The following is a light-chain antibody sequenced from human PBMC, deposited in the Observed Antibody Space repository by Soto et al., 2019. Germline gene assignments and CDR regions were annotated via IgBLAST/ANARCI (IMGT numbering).Light chain of an antibody. CDR3: QQYNSHSGA. J-gene: IGKJ3*01. CDR2: EAS. V-gene: IGKV1-5*01. CDR1: QSISNW. Sequence: DIQMTQSPSTLSASVGGRVTITCRASQSISNWLAWYQKTPGKAPKLLIYEASSLESGVPSRFTGSGSGTEFTLTISNLQPDDFATYYCQQYNSHSGAFGPGTKVDI.